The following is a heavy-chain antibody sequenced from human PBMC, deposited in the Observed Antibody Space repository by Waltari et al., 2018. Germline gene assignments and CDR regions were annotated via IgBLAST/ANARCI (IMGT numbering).Heavy chain of an antibody. V-gene: IGHV3-23*01. D-gene: IGHD4-17*01. Sequence: AQLLVSGWGLVQPGGSLRLSCAATGFTVRTSAMSWVRQGPGKGREWVSAVSGSGGSTYYADSVKGRFTISRDNSKNTLYLQMNSLRAEDTAVYYAAKDVDYGDYPNGFDPWGQGTLVTVSS. J-gene: IGHJ5*02. CDR3: AKDVDYGDYPNGFDP. CDR1: GFTVRTSA. CDR2: VSGSGGST.